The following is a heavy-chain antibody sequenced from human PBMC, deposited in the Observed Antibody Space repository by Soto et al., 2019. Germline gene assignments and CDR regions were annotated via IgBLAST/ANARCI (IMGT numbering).Heavy chain of an antibody. CDR1: GGSISSSNW. V-gene: IGHV4-4*02. D-gene: IGHD1-26*01. Sequence: ASETLSLTCAVSGGSISSSNWWSWVRQPPGKGLEWIGEIYHNGSTNYNPSLKSRVTISVDKSKNQFSLKLSFVTAADTAVYYCARFPQHQKPGGYWFDPWGQGTLVTVSS. CDR3: ARFPQHQKPGGYWFDP. CDR2: IYHNGST. J-gene: IGHJ5*02.